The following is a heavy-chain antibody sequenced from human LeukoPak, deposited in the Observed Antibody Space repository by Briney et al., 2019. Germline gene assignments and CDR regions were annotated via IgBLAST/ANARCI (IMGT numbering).Heavy chain of an antibody. D-gene: IGHD2-15*01. CDR1: GFTFSNHN. CDR2: ISDSSITM. J-gene: IGHJ5*02. V-gene: IGHV3-48*04. CDR3: ARDGGFCSGGFCYRLFDP. Sequence: GGSPRLSCAASGFTFSNHNMVWVRQPPGKGLEWISYISDSSITMYYADSVKGRFTISRDNAKNSLFLQMNSLRAEDTAVYYCARDGGFCSGGFCYRLFDPWGQGTLVTVSS.